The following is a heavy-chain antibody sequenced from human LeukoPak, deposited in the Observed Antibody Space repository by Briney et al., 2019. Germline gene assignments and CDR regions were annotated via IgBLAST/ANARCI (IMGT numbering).Heavy chain of an antibody. D-gene: IGHD3-3*01. J-gene: IGHJ5*02. CDR2: ISAYNGNT. CDR1: GYTFTSYG. V-gene: IGHV1-18*01. Sequence: GASVKVSCKASGYTFTSYGIGWVRQAPGQGLEWMEWISAYNGNTNYAQKLQGRVTMTTDTSTSTAYMELRSLRSDDTAVYYCARGYYDFWSGLTFDPWGQGTLVTVSS. CDR3: ARGYYDFWSGLTFDP.